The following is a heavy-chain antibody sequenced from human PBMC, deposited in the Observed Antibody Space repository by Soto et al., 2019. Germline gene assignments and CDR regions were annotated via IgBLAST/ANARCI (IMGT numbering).Heavy chain of an antibody. Sequence: QVQLVQSGAEVKKPGSSVKVSCKASGDTFRKFSISWQRQAPGQGLEWVGRTIPILGVTNYAEKFQDRVTIIADVSTGTVYVDVSSLRSDATAVYYCLVYNYGDDAFDIWGQGTVVTVSA. J-gene: IGHJ3*02. D-gene: IGHD5-18*01. CDR1: GDTFRKFS. V-gene: IGHV1-69*02. CDR3: LVYNYGDDAFDI. CDR2: TIPILGVT.